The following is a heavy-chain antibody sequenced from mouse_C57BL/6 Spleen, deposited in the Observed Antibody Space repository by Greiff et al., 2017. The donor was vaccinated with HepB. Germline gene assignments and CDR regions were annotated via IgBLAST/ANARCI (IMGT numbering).Heavy chain of an antibody. CDR1: GFNIKNTY. CDR2: IDPANGNT. Sequence: EVMLVESVAELVRPGASVKLSCTASGFNIKNTYMHWVKQRPEQGLEWIGRIDPANGNTKYAPKFQGKATITADTSSNTAYLQLSSLTSEDTAIYYCARADLIYYGIPYAMDYWGQGTSVTVSS. J-gene: IGHJ4*01. D-gene: IGHD2-1*01. V-gene: IGHV14-3*01. CDR3: ARADLIYYGIPYAMDY.